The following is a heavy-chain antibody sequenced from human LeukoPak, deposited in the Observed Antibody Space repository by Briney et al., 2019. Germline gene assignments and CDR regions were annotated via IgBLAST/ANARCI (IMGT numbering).Heavy chain of an antibody. D-gene: IGHD5-24*01. V-gene: IGHV3-9*01. J-gene: IGHJ4*02. CDR3: ARWLDGYTPLDY. Sequence: PGRSLRLSCAASGFTFDDYAMHWVRQAPGKGLEWVASISMSGRYIHYAGSVRGRFTISRDNGRNSVYLQMTGLRIEDTATYFCARWLDGYTPLDYWGQGVLVTV. CDR1: GFTFDDYA. CDR2: ISMSGRYI.